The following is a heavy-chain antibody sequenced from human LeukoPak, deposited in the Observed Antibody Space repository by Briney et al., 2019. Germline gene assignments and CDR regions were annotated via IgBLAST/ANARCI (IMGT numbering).Heavy chain of an antibody. CDR3: ARGLPYIAVAGTNFDY. J-gene: IGHJ4*02. CDR1: GGSFSGYY. Sequence: SETLSLTCAVYGGSFSGYYWSWIRQPPGKGLEWIGEINHSESTNYNPSLKSRVTISVDTSKNQFSLKLSSVTAADTAVYYCARGLPYIAVAGTNFDYWGQGTLVTVSS. D-gene: IGHD6-19*01. V-gene: IGHV4-34*01. CDR2: INHSEST.